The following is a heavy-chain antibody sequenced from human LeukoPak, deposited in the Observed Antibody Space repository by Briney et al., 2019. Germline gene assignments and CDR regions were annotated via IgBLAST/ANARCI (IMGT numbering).Heavy chain of an antibody. CDR3: ARDLAHYYDSSGYYPYYFDY. V-gene: IGHV1-18*01. CDR1: HYTFTNYG. J-gene: IGHJ4*02. Sequence: GASVKVSCKTSHYTFTNYGISWVRQAPGQGLEWLGWISPYNGDTRYAQKLQGRFSMTTDTSTSTAYMELRSLRSDDTAVYYCARDLAHYYDSSGYYPYYFDYWGQGTLVTVSS. CDR2: ISPYNGDT. D-gene: IGHD3-22*01.